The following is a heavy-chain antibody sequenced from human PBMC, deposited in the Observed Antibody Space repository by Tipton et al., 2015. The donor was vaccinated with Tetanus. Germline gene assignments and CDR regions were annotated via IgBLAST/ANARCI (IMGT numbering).Heavy chain of an antibody. J-gene: IGHJ6*03. CDR2: ITPSGVTM. D-gene: IGHD2-2*01. CDR3: ARADCSSTSCPYGGVFYYYYYMDV. Sequence: GSLRLSCAASGFTFSPFSMNWVRQAPGKGLEWISYITPSGVTMYVDSVRGRFTISRDNARSSLYLHMNSLRAEDTAVYYCARADCSSTSCPYGGVFYYYYYMDVWGKGTTVTV. CDR1: GFTFSPFS. V-gene: IGHV3-48*01.